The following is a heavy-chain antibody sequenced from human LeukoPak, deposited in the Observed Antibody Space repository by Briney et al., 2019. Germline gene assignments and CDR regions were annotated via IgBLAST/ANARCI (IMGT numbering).Heavy chain of an antibody. V-gene: IGHV4-34*01. CDR1: GGSFSGYY. D-gene: IGHD2-21*02. CDR3: ARGLYCGGDCFLD. CDR2: INHRGST. Sequence: SETLSLTCAVYGGSFSGYYWSWIRQPPGKGLEWIGEINHRGSTNYNPSLKSRVTISVDTSKNQFSLKLSSVTAADTAVYYCARGLYCGGDCFLDWGQGTLVTVSS. J-gene: IGHJ4*02.